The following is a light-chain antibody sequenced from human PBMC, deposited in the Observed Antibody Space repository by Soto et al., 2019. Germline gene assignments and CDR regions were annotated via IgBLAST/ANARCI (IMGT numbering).Light chain of an antibody. CDR1: QSVGSF. CDR3: QHRSNWLGT. J-gene: IGKJ3*01. Sequence: EIVLTQSPATLSLSPGERATLFCRASQSVGSFLAWYQQKSGQTPRLLIYDASHRPTGIPARFSGSGSGTDFTLTISSLEPEDFAVYYCQHRSNWLGTFGPGTKVDIK. CDR2: DAS. V-gene: IGKV3-11*01.